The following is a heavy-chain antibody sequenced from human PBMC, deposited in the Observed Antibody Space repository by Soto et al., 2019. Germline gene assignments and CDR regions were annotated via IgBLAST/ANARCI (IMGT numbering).Heavy chain of an antibody. V-gene: IGHV3-7*01. D-gene: IGHD3-10*01. CDR2: INQDGSEK. Sequence: EVQLVESGGGLVQPGGSLRLSCAASGFTFSTYWMSWVRQAPGKGLEWVANINQDGSEKYYVDSVKGRFTLSRDNARNSLHLHMDSLRVEDTAVYYCARGRGKHYWGQGTRVTVSA. CDR3: ARGRGKHY. CDR1: GFTFSTYW. J-gene: IGHJ4*02.